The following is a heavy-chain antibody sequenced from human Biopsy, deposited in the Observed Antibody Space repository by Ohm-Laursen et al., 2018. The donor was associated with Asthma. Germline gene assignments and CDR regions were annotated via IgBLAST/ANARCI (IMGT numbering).Heavy chain of an antibody. V-gene: IGHV3-30*03. J-gene: IGHJ4*02. CDR2: ISYDGFNK. CDR1: GFTFSTYG. D-gene: IGHD2-2*01. Sequence: SLRLSCAASGFTFSTYGMHWVRQAPGKGLEWVAVISYDGFNKDYGDSVKGRFTISRDNSKNTLYLQMNSLTPDDTAVYFCAREGHEYCSSTSCASFDYWGQGTLVTVSS. CDR3: AREGHEYCSSTSCASFDY.